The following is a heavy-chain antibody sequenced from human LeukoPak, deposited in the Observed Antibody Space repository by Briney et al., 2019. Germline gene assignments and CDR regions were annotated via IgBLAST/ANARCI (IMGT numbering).Heavy chain of an antibody. D-gene: IGHD4-23*01. CDR2: IYTSGST. Sequence: SETLSLTCTVSGGSISSYYWSWIRPPPGKGLEWIGYIYTSGSTNYNPSLKSRVTISVDTSKNQFSLKLSSVTAADTAVYYCARRYGGNSYYYYYYMDVWGKGTTVTVSS. J-gene: IGHJ6*03. CDR1: GGSISSYY. V-gene: IGHV4-4*09. CDR3: ARRYGGNSYYYYYYMDV.